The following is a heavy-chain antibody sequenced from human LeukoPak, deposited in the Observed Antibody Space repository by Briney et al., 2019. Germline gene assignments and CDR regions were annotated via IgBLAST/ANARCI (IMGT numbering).Heavy chain of an antibody. CDR1: GGSISSYY. CDR3: ARDPSHYGMDV. V-gene: IGHV4-59*01. Sequence: PSETLSLTCTVSGGSISSYYWSWIRQPPGKGLEWIGYIYYSGSTNYNPSLKSRVTISVDTSKNQFSLKLSSVTAADTAVYYCARDPSHYGMDVWGQGTTVTVSS. J-gene: IGHJ6*02. CDR2: IYYSGST.